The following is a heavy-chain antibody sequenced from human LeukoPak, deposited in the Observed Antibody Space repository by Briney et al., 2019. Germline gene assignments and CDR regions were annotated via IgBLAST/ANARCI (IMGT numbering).Heavy chain of an antibody. CDR3: AREDSYGYYFDY. V-gene: IGHV4-59*01. Sequence: PSETLSLTCTVSSGSISSYYWSWIRQPPGKGLEWIGYIYYSGSTNYNPSLKSRVTISVDTSKNQFSLKLSSVTAADTAVYYCAREDSYGYYFDYWGQGTLVTVSS. CDR1: SGSISSYY. CDR2: IYYSGST. D-gene: IGHD5-18*01. J-gene: IGHJ4*02.